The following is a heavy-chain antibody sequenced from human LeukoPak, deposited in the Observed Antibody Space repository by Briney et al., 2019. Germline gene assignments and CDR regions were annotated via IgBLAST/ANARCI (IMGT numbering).Heavy chain of an antibody. V-gene: IGHV1-18*01. D-gene: IGHD3-22*01. Sequence: ASVKVSCKASGYTFTSYGISWVRQAPGQGLEWMGWISAYNGNTNYAQKLQGRVTMTTDTSTSTAYMELRSLRSDDTAVYYCARTLGYYYDSSGSDWGQGTLVTVSS. CDR2: ISAYNGNT. CDR3: ARTLGYYYDSSGSD. CDR1: GYTFTSYG. J-gene: IGHJ4*02.